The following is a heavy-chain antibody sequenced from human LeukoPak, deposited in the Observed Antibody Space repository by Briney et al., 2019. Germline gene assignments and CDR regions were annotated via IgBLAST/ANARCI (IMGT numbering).Heavy chain of an antibody. Sequence: PSETLSLTCAVSGGSISSGGYSWSWIRQPPGKGLEWIGYIYHSGSTYYNPSLKSRVTMSVDTSKNQFSLKLSSVTAADTAVYYCARGRGIAAAGNQGVYWYFDLWGRGTLVTVSS. CDR1: GGSISSGGYS. CDR3: ARGRGIAAAGNQGVYWYFDL. V-gene: IGHV4-30-2*01. CDR2: IYHSGST. J-gene: IGHJ2*01. D-gene: IGHD6-13*01.